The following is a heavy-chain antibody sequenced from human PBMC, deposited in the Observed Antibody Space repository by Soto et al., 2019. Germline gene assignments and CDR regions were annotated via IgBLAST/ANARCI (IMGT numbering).Heavy chain of an antibody. CDR1: GGTFSSYA. Sequence: QVQLVQSGAEVKKPGSSVKVSCKASGGTFSSYAISWVRQAPGQGLEWMGGIIPIFGTANYAQKFQGRVTITADKSTSTAYMELSTLRSEDTAVYYCARARKYEFIAARNNWFDPWCQGTLVTVSS. CDR3: ARARKYEFIAARNNWFDP. J-gene: IGHJ5*02. V-gene: IGHV1-69*06. CDR2: IIPIFGTA. D-gene: IGHD6-6*01.